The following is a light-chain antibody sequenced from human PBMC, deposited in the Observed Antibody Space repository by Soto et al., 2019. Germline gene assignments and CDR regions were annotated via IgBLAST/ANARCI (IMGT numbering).Light chain of an antibody. CDR2: GAS. CDR3: QQYFEWPPMT. V-gene: IGKV3-15*01. Sequence: VMTQSPATLSVSPGDRATLSGWASATVATNLAWYQQKPGQAPRLLISGASTRAAGISDRSRGSGSGTEVTLTISSMRSEDSVIYYCQQYFEWPPMTFGQGTKV. CDR1: ATVATN. J-gene: IGKJ1*01.